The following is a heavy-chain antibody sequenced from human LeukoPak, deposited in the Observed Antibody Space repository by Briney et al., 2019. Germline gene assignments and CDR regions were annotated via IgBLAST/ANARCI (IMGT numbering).Heavy chain of an antibody. CDR3: ARDGYYYDSSGYYPRNYYYYYMDV. CDR1: GGSISSHY. J-gene: IGHJ6*03. V-gene: IGHV4-59*11. Sequence: SETLSLTCTVSGGSISSHYWSWIRQPPGKGLEWIGYIYYSGSTNYNPSLKSRVTISVDTSKNQFSLKLSSVTAADTAVYYCARDGYYYDSSGYYPRNYYYYYMDVWGKGTTVTVSS. D-gene: IGHD3-22*01. CDR2: IYYSGST.